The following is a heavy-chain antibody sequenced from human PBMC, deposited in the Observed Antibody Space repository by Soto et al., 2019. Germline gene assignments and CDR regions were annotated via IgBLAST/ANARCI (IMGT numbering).Heavy chain of an antibody. CDR1: DGSISPYY. D-gene: IGHD6-13*01. V-gene: IGHV4-59*01. CDR2: VYYSGNT. Sequence: SETLSLTCTVSDGSISPYYWSWIRQPPGKGLEWIGYVYYSGNTNYNPSLESRVTISVDTSRNQFSLNLTSATAADTAVYYCARKGAAASYAHYYMDVWGRGATVTVSS. CDR3: ARKGAAASYAHYYMDV. J-gene: IGHJ6*03.